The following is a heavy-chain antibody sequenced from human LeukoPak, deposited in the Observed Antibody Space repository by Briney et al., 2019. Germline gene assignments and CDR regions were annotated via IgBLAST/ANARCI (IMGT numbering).Heavy chain of an antibody. CDR1: GFTVSSNY. CDR3: TTDKYSSGWYGGFDN. V-gene: IGHV3-15*01. J-gene: IGHJ4*02. D-gene: IGHD6-19*01. CDR2: IKSNSVGGAT. Sequence: GGSLRLSCAASGFTVSSNYMSWVRQPPGKGLEWVGRIKSNSVGGATDYAAPVKGRFTMSRDDSKNTLYLQMNSLKSEDTAVYYCTTDKYSSGWYGGFDNWGQGTLVTVSS.